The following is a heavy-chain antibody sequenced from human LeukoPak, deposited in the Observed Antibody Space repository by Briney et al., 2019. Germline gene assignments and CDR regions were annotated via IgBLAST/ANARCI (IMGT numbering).Heavy chain of an antibody. J-gene: IGHJ4*02. CDR2: ISSSSSTI. V-gene: IGHV3-48*01. CDR3: AREWTLGSIAVADTQRPLDY. CDR1: GFTFSSYS. Sequence: GGSLRLSCAASGFTFSSYSMNWVRQAPGEGLEWVSYISSSSSTIYYADSVKGRFTISRDNAKNSLYLQMNSLRAEDTAVYYCAREWTLGSIAVADTQRPLDYWGQGTLVTVSS. D-gene: IGHD6-19*01.